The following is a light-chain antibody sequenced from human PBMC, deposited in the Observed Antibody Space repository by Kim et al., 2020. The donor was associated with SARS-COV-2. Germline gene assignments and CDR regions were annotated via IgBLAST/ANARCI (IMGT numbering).Light chain of an antibody. J-gene: IGKJ2*01. CDR1: QTIGTS. CDR2: AAS. V-gene: IGKV1-39*01. CDR3: QQSSWTPVT. Sequence: DIQMTQSPSSLPASVGDRVTITCRASQTIGTSLIWYQQKPGKATKVLIYAASNLQNGVPSRFSRSGSGTEFTLTISSLQPEEFVAFFCQQSSWTPVTCGQRAKLEI.